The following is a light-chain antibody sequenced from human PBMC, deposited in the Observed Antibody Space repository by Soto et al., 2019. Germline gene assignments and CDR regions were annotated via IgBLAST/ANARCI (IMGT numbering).Light chain of an antibody. CDR1: QRISSW. J-gene: IGKJ2*01. V-gene: IGKV1-5*03. Sequence: DIQMTQSPSTLSASVGDRVTITCRASQRISSWLAWYQQKPGKAPKLLIYEASRLESGVPSRFSGSGSGTEFTLSISSLQPDDFATYYCQQSHSIPYTFGQGTKLEIK. CDR2: EAS. CDR3: QQSHSIPYT.